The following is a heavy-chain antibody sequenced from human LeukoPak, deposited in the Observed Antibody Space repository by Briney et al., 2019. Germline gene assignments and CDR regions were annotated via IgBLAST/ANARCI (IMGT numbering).Heavy chain of an antibody. Sequence: GASVKVSCKASGYTFPGYYMHWMRQAPGQGPEWMGIINPRGGSTDYAQKFQGRITMTSDTSTSTVYMELNSLRSDDTAVYFCARVGSAAATADYWGQGTLVTVSS. V-gene: IGHV1-46*01. CDR1: GYTFPGYY. D-gene: IGHD6-25*01. CDR2: INPRGGST. J-gene: IGHJ4*02. CDR3: ARVGSAAATADY.